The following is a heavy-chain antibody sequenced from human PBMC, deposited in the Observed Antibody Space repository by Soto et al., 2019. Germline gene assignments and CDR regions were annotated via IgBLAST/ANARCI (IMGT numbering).Heavy chain of an antibody. CDR3: AELYSSSSYYDY. D-gene: IGHD6-6*01. CDR1: GFTFTSSA. V-gene: IGHV1-58*02. Sequence: GASVKASCKASGFTFTSSAMQWVRQARGQRLEWIGWIVVGSGNTNYAQKFQERVTITRDMSTSTAYMELSSLRSEDTAVYYCAELYSSSSYYDYWGQGTLVTVSS. J-gene: IGHJ4*02. CDR2: IVVGSGNT.